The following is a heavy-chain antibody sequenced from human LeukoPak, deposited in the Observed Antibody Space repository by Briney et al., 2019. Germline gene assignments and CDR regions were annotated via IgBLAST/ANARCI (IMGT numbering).Heavy chain of an antibody. CDR2: IWYDGSNK. CDR1: GFTFSSYG. J-gene: IGHJ4*02. Sequence: AGGSLRLSCAASGFTFSSYGMHWVRQAPGKGLEWVAVIWYDGSNKYYADSVKGRFTISRDNSKNTLYLQMNSLRAEDTAVYYCARGYDSSGYSIDYWGQGTLVTVSS. D-gene: IGHD3-22*01. CDR3: ARGYDSSGYSIDY. V-gene: IGHV3-33*01.